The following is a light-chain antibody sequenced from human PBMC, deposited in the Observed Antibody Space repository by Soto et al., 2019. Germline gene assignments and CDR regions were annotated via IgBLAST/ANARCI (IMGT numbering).Light chain of an antibody. CDR2: DAF. CDR1: QSVSSSY. CDR3: QQFGSSRT. Sequence: EIVMTQSPATLSLSPGERATLSCRASQSVSSSYFAWYQQKPGQAPRLLIYDAFTRATGIPDRFSGSGSGTDFTLTISRLEPEDFAVYYCQQFGSSRTFGQGTKVDIK. V-gene: IGKV3-20*01. J-gene: IGKJ1*01.